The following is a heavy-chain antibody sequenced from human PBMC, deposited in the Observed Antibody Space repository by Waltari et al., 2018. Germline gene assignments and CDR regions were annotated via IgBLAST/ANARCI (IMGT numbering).Heavy chain of an antibody. CDR3: AKDIDEMATTPGI. J-gene: IGHJ3*02. CDR2: IYYSGST. Sequence: QLQLQESGPGLVKPSETLSLTCTVSGGSISSSSYYWGWIRQPPGKGLEWIGSIYYSGSTYYNPSLKSRVTISVDTSKNQFSLKLSSVTAADTALYYCAKDIDEMATTPGIWGQGTMVTVSS. CDR1: GGSISSSSYY. V-gene: IGHV4-39*07. D-gene: IGHD5-12*01.